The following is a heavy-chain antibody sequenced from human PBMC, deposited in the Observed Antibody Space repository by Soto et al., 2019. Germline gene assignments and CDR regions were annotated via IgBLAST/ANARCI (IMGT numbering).Heavy chain of an antibody. J-gene: IGHJ4*02. D-gene: IGHD3-3*01. CDR2: IYYSGST. CDR1: GGSISSGGYY. V-gene: IGHV4-31*03. CDR3: ARVEIFGVPPLV. Sequence: SETLSLTCTVSGGSISSGGYYWSWIRQHPGKGLEWIGYIYYSGSTYYNPSLKSRVTISVDTSKNQFSLKLSSVTAADTAVYYCARVEIFGVPPLVWGQGTLVTVSS.